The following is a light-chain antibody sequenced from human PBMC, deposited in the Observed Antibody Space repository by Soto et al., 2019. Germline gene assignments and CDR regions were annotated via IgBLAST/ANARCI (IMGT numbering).Light chain of an antibody. Sequence: DIKMTQSPSSVSASVGDSITLNCRASWGIDNYLAWYQQKPGKGPKLLIYLASTLQSGVSSRFSGSGSGTDFTLTISSLQPEDFATYYCLQDYNYPYTFGQGTRLEI. J-gene: IGKJ5*01. CDR2: LAS. V-gene: IGKV1-12*01. CDR1: WGIDNY. CDR3: LQDYNYPYT.